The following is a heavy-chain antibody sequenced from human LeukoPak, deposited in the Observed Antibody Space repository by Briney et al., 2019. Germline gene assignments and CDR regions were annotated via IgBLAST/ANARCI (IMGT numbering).Heavy chain of an antibody. V-gene: IGHV3-30*18. CDR2: ISYDGSDK. CDR1: GFTFSSYG. CDR3: AKDDYYDSSGDPNWFDP. J-gene: IGHJ5*02. Sequence: GGSLRLSCAASGFTFSSYGMHWVRQAPGKGLEWVAVISYDGSDKYYADSVKGRFTISRDNSKNTLYLQMNSLRAEDTAVYSCAKDDYYDSSGDPNWFDPWGQGTLVTVSS. D-gene: IGHD3-22*01.